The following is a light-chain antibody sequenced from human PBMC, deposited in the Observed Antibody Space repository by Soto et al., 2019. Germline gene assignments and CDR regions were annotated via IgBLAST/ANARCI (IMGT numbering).Light chain of an antibody. J-gene: IGLJ2*01. Sequence: QSALTQPASVSGSPGQSITISCTGTSSDVTGYNYVSWYQQHPGKAPKLIIFEVSNRPSGVSNRFSGSKSGNTASLTISGVQAEDEADYYCSSYTSTNVIFGGGTKLTVL. CDR2: EVS. CDR3: SSYTSTNVI. V-gene: IGLV2-14*01. CDR1: SSDVTGYNY.